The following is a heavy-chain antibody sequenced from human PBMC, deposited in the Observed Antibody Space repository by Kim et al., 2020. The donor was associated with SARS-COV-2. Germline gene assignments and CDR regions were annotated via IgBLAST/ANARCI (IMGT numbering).Heavy chain of an antibody. D-gene: IGHD3-16*01. CDR2: SDT. J-gene: IGHJ5*02. Sequence: SDTRYIPSFQGQVTISADKSIRTAYLQWSSLKASDTAMYYCARHDGGNHHWGQGTLVTVSS. CDR3: ARHDGGNHH. V-gene: IGHV5-51*01.